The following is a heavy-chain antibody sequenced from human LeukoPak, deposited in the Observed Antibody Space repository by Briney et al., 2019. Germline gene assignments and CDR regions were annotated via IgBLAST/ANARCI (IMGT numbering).Heavy chain of an antibody. CDR1: GFTFSSYA. J-gene: IGHJ4*02. Sequence: GASLRLSCAASGFTFSSYAMSWVRQAPGKGLEWVSAISGSGGSTYYADSAKGRFTISRDNSKNTLYLQMNSLRAEDTAVYYCAKDRRSYSYFPDYWGQGTLVTVSS. D-gene: IGHD1-26*01. CDR2: ISGSGGST. V-gene: IGHV3-23*01. CDR3: AKDRRSYSYFPDY.